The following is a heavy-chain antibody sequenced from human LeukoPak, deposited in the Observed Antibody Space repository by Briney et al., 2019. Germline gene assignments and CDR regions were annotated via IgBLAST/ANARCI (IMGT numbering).Heavy chain of an antibody. Sequence: PGESLRLSCAASGFTFSTYNMNWVRQAPGKGLECLSYISGSGTDINYADSVRGRLTISRDNAKNLLYLQMNDLRVEDTAVYYCARTARHLDYWGQGTLVTVSS. CDR1: GFTFSTYN. CDR2: ISGSGTDI. V-gene: IGHV3-21*05. D-gene: IGHD5-18*01. CDR3: ARTARHLDY. J-gene: IGHJ4*02.